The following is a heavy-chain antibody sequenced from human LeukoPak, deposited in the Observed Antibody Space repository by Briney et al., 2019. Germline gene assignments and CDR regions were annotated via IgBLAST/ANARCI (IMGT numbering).Heavy chain of an antibody. D-gene: IGHD5-18*01. CDR1: GVTWSYA. Sequence: GGSLRLSCAASGVTWSYAMTWVRQAPGKGLEWVAFIRYDGSNKYYADSVKGRFTISRDNSKNTLYLQMNSLRAEDTAVYYCAKDGNQVDTAMVFDYWGQGTLVTVSS. CDR2: IRYDGSNK. CDR3: AKDGNQVDTAMVFDY. V-gene: IGHV3-30*02. J-gene: IGHJ4*02.